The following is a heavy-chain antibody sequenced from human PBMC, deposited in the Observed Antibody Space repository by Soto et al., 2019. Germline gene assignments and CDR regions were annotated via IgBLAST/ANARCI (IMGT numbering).Heavy chain of an antibody. V-gene: IGHV3-23*01. CDR3: ARRSSGWYFDY. Sequence: EVQLLESGGGLVQPGGSLRLSCAASGFTFSNYAMNWVRQAPGKGLEWVSVISGSGGSTYYADSVKGRFTISRDNSKNTLYLQMNSLRGEDTAVYYFARRSSGWYFDYWGQGTLVTVSS. D-gene: IGHD6-19*01. J-gene: IGHJ4*02. CDR1: GFTFSNYA. CDR2: ISGSGGST.